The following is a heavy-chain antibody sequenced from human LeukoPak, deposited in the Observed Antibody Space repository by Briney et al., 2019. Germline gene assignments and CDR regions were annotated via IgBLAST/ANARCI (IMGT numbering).Heavy chain of an antibody. CDR3: ALSKAYYFDY. CDR2: INQDGSQI. CDR1: GFIFSNYW. V-gene: IGHV3-7*01. D-gene: IGHD2/OR15-2a*01. Sequence: GGSLRLSCAGSGFIFSNYWLSWVRQAPGKGLEWVANINQDGSQIYYVDSVKGRFTISRDNAKNSLCLQMNSLRAEDTAVYYCALSKAYYFDYWGQGTLVTVSS. J-gene: IGHJ4*02.